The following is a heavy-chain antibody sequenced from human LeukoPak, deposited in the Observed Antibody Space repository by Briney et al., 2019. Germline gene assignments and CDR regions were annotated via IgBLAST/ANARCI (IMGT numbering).Heavy chain of an antibody. V-gene: IGHV5-51*01. Sequence: GESLKISCKGSGYSFTSYWIGWVRQMPGKGLEWMGIIYPGDSDTGYSPSFQGQVTISADKSISTAYLQWSSLKASDTAMYYCARSQVQYYYDSSGYYYFDHWGQGTLVTVSS. CDR3: ARSQVQYYYDSSGYYYFDH. CDR1: GYSFTSYW. D-gene: IGHD3-22*01. J-gene: IGHJ4*02. CDR2: IYPGDSDT.